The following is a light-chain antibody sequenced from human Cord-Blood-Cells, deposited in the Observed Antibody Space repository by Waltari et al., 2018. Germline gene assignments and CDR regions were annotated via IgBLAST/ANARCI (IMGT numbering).Light chain of an antibody. CDR2: GDS. Sequence: SYVLTQPPSVSAAPGQTARITCGGNNIGSKSVHWYQQKPGQAPVLVVYGDSDRPPGIPERFSGSNSGNTATLTISRVEAGDEADYYCQVWDSSSDHPVFGGGTKLTVL. J-gene: IGLJ2*01. CDR3: QVWDSSSDHPV. CDR1: NIGSKS. V-gene: IGLV3-21*02.